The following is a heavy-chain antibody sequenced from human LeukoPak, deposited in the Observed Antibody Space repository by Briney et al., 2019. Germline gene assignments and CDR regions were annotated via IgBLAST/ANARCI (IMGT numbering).Heavy chain of an antibody. CDR3: ASPLRYFDWLCLGY. J-gene: IGHJ4*02. CDR1: GFTFSSYG. CDR2: IWYDGSNK. V-gene: IGHV3-33*01. Sequence: GGSLRLSCAASGFTFSSYGMHWVRQSPGKGLEWVAVIWYDGSNKYYADSVKGRFTISRDNSKNTLYLQMNSLRAEDTAVYYCASPLRYFDWLCLGYWGQGTLDTVSS. D-gene: IGHD3-9*01.